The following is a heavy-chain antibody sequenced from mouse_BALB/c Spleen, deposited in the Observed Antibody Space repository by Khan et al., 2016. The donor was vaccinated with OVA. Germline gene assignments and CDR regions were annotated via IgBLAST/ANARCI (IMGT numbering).Heavy chain of an antibody. CDR2: IYPGSGNS. CDR3: ARARYFGV. CDR1: GYTFTDYV. Sequence: VQLQQSGPELVKPGASVKMSCKASGYTFTDYVITWVRQRTGQGLEWIGEIYPGSGNSYYTEKFKDKATLTADNSSNTAYMHLSDVTSEDVAVYFCARARYFGVWCAGTTVTVSS. V-gene: IGHV1-81*01. J-gene: IGHJ1*01.